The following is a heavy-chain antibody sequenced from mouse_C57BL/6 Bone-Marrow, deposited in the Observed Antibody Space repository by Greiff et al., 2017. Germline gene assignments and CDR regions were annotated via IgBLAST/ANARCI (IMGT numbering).Heavy chain of an antibody. V-gene: IGHV1-42*01. Sequence: VQLQQSGPELVKPGASVKISCKASGYSFTGYYMNWVKQSPEKSLEWIGEINPSTGGTTYNQKFKAKATLTVDKSSSTAYMQLKSLTSEDSSVYYCANLGSAMDYWGQGTSVTVSS. D-gene: IGHD3-3*01. CDR3: ANLGSAMDY. CDR2: INPSTGGT. CDR1: GYSFTGYY. J-gene: IGHJ4*01.